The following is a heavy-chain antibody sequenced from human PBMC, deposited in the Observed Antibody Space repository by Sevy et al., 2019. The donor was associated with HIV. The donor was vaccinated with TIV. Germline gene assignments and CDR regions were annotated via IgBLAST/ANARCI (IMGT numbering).Heavy chain of an antibody. V-gene: IGHV3-30*04. CDR3: ARGLAALPGYYYGLDV. J-gene: IGHJ6*02. D-gene: IGHD6-6*01. CDR2: ISYDGNNK. Sequence: GGSLRLSCAASGFTFSSYAMNWVRQAPGKGLEWVALISYDGNNKYYADSVKGRFTISRDNSKNPLYLQMNSLRGEDTAFYYCARGLAALPGYYYGLDVWGQGTTVTVSS. CDR1: GFTFSSYA.